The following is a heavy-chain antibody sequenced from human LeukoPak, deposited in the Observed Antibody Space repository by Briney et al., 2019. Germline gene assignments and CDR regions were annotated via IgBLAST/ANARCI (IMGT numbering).Heavy chain of an antibody. D-gene: IGHD2-8*01. J-gene: IGHJ4*02. CDR3: AREISRYCTNGVCYRGLFDY. V-gene: IGHV4-31*03. CDR1: GGSISSGGYY. Sequence: SETLSLTCTVSGGSISSGGYYWSWIRQHPGKGLEWIGYIYYSGSTYYNPSLKGRVTISVDTSKNQFSLKLSSVTAADTAVYYCAREISRYCTNGVCYRGLFDYWGQGTLVTVSS. CDR2: IYYSGST.